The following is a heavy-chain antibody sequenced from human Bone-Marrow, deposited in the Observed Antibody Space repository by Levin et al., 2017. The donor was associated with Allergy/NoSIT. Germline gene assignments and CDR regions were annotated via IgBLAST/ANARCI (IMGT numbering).Heavy chain of an antibody. CDR1: GGSITSYY. J-gene: IGHJ4*02. Sequence: PSQTLSLTCTVSGGSITSYYWSWIRQPPGKGLEWIGLMSYRGSTNYNPSVKSRVTISLDTSENQFSLKLNSVTAADTAVYYCVSGDSSSWFDYWGLGTLVTVSS. V-gene: IGHV4-59*01. D-gene: IGHD6-13*01. CDR2: MSYRGST. CDR3: VSGDSSSWFDY.